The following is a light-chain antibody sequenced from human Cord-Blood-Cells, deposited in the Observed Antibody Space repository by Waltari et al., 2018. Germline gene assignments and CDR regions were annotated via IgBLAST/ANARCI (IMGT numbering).Light chain of an antibody. CDR1: SSDVGGYNY. Sequence: QSALTQPRAVSGSPGQSVTISCTRTSSDVGGYNYVAWYQQHPGTAPKLIIYDVSKRPSGVPDRFSGSKSGNTASLTISGLQAEDEADYYCCSYAGSYTYVFGTGTKVTVL. CDR3: CSYAGSYTYV. V-gene: IGLV2-11*01. CDR2: DVS. J-gene: IGLJ1*01.